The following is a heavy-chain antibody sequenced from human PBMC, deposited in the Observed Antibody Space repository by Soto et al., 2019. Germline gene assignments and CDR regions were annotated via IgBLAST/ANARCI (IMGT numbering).Heavy chain of an antibody. Sequence: PGGSLRLSCVASGFDFRSYEMNWVRQAPGRGLEWVSNIRANDESIYYADSVKGRVSVSRDNAKNSLFLEMNSLRVDDTVVYYCARETLRDAIDIWGQGTMVTVSS. CDR1: GFDFRSYE. CDR3: ARETLRDAIDI. V-gene: IGHV3-48*03. J-gene: IGHJ3*02. CDR2: IRANDESI.